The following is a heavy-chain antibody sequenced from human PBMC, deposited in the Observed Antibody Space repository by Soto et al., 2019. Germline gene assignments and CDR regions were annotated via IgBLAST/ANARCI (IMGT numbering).Heavy chain of an antibody. J-gene: IGHJ4*02. CDR3: ARSQEVVVVPAAPIDY. CDR1: GYTFSNYS. D-gene: IGHD2-2*01. Sequence: ASLKVSCKTSGYTFSNYSLNCVRQSPVQGLEWMGRINPSGGGTIYAQKFQGRVTMTRVTSTSTVYMDLSSLRSEDTAVYYCARSQEVVVVPAAPIDYWGQGTLVTVSS. CDR2: INPSGGGT. V-gene: IGHV1-46*01.